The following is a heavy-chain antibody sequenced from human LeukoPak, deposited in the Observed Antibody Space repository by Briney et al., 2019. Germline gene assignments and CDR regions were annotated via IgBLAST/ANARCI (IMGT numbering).Heavy chain of an antibody. V-gene: IGHV4-30-2*01. Sequence: TLSLTCAVSGGSISSGGYSWSWIRQPPGKGLEWIGYIYHSGSTYYNPSLKSRVTISVDRSKNQFSLKLSSVTAADTAVYYCARDKARGYSYGPETNYYYGMDVWGQGTTVTVS. CDR1: GGSISSGGYS. CDR3: ARDKARGYSYGPETNYYYGMDV. J-gene: IGHJ6*02. D-gene: IGHD5-18*01. CDR2: IYHSGST.